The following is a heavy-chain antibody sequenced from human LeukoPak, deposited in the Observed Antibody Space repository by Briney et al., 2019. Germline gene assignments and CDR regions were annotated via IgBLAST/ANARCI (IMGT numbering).Heavy chain of an antibody. CDR2: ISSSGSTI. V-gene: IGHV3-11*01. J-gene: IGHJ4*02. D-gene: IGHD6-19*01. CDR3: AKGYSSAWFDY. Sequence: GGSLRLSCAASGFTFSDYYMGWIRQAPGKGLEWVSYISSSGSTIYYADSVKGRFTISRDNAKNTLYLQMNSLRAEDTAVYYCAKGYSSAWFDYWGQGTLVTVSS. CDR1: GFTFSDYY.